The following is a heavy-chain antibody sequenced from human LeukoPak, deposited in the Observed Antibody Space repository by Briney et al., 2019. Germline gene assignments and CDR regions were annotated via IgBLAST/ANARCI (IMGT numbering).Heavy chain of an antibody. J-gene: IGHJ6*02. Sequence: PSETLSLTCIVSGGPISTYYWSWIRQPAGKGLEWIGRIYTSGSTNYNPSLKSRVTMSVDTSKNQFSLKLSSVTAADTAVYYCARESYRWYVHNYYYYGMDVWGQGTTVTVSS. D-gene: IGHD6-13*01. CDR3: ARESYRWYVHNYYYYGMDV. V-gene: IGHV4-4*07. CDR1: GGPISTYY. CDR2: IYTSGST.